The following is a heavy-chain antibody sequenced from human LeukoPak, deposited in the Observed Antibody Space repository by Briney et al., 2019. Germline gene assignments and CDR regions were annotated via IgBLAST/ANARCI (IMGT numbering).Heavy chain of an antibody. V-gene: IGHV3-9*01. J-gene: IGHJ6*03. Sequence: GGSLRLSCAASGFTFDDYAMHWVRQAPGKGLEWVSGISWNSGSIGYADSVKGRFTISRDNAKNSLYLQMNSLRAEDTALYYCAKDNGSGYTYYYMDVWGKGTTVTISS. D-gene: IGHD3-22*01. CDR1: GFTFDDYA. CDR3: AKDNGSGYTYYYMDV. CDR2: ISWNSGSI.